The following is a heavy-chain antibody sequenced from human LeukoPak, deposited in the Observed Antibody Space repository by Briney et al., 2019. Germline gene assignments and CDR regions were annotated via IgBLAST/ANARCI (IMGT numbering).Heavy chain of an antibody. V-gene: IGHV1-69*05. CDR1: GGTFSSYA. D-gene: IGHD3-3*01. CDR2: IIPIFGTA. Sequence: SVKVSCKASGGTFSSYAISWVRQAPGQGLEWMGGIIPIFGTANYAQKFQGRVTITTDESTSTAYMELSSLRSEDTAVYYCARGGGTVFGELNDWGQGTLVTVSP. J-gene: IGHJ4*02. CDR3: ARGGGTVFGELND.